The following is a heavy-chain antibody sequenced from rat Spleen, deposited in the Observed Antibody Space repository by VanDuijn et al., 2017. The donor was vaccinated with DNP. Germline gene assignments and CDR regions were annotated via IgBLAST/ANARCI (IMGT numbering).Heavy chain of an antibody. D-gene: IGHD4-1*01. CDR2: ISYDGGST. V-gene: IGHV5-20*01. Sequence: EVQLVESGGGLVQPGRSLKLSCAASGFTFSDYGMAWVLQAPTKGLEWVASISYDGGSTYYRDSVKGRFTISRDNAKSTLYLQMESLRPEDTATYYCARHMDTGPYYAMDVWGRGISVTVSS. CDR3: ARHMDTGPYYAMDV. CDR1: GFTFSDYG. J-gene: IGHJ4*01.